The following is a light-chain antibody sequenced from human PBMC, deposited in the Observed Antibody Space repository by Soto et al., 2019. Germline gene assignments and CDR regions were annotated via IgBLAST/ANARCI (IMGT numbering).Light chain of an antibody. CDR2: DAS. Sequence: EIVLTQSPATLSLSPGEGATLSCRASQGVSSYLAWYQQKPGQAPRLLIYDASNRATGIPARFSGSGPGTDFTLTVSSLQPEDFAVYYCQHDYNLLTFGGGTKVDIK. J-gene: IGKJ4*01. V-gene: IGKV3D-11*01. CDR3: QHDYNLLT. CDR1: QGVSSY.